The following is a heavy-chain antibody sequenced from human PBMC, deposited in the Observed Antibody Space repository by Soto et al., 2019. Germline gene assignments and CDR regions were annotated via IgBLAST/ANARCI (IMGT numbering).Heavy chain of an antibody. V-gene: IGHV3-11*01. D-gene: IGHD3-10*01. CDR3: ARDPGIYYAMDV. Sequence: QVQLVESGGGLVKPGGPLRLSCTASGFTFSDYYMNWIRQAPGKGLEWLSYISSGGFTIYYADSVKGRFTVSRDNAKNSMYLQVNTLRVEDTAVYYCARDPGIYYAMDVWGQGTTVTVSS. J-gene: IGHJ6*02. CDR2: ISSGGFTI. CDR1: GFTFSDYY.